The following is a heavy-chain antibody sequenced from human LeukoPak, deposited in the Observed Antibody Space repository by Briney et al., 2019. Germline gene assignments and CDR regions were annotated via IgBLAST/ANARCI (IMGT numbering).Heavy chain of an antibody. V-gene: IGHV1-18*01. CDR2: ISAYNDNT. J-gene: IGHJ4*02. D-gene: IGHD2-15*01. Sequence: GSSVKVSCKASGGTFSSYAISWVRQAPGQGLEWMGWISAYNDNTNYAQKFQGRVTMTTDTSTSTAYMELRSLRSDDTAVYYCARDVGEGYCSGGSCSDYWGQGTLVTVSS. CDR1: GGTFSSYA. CDR3: ARDVGEGYCSGGSCSDY.